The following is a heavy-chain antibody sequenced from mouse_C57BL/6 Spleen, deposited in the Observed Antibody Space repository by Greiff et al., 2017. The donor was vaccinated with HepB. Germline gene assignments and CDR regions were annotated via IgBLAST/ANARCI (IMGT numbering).Heavy chain of an antibody. CDR3: ARDPPYYYDYDEGYFDV. V-gene: IGHV5-4*01. D-gene: IGHD2-4*01. Sequence: EVQGVESGGGLVKPGGSLKLSCAASGFTFSSYAMSWVRQTPEKRLEWVATISDGGSYTYYPDNVKGRFTISRDNAKNNLYLQMSHLKSEDTAMYYCARDPPYYYDYDEGYFDVWGTGTTVTVSS. CDR2: ISDGGSYT. CDR1: GFTFSSYA. J-gene: IGHJ1*03.